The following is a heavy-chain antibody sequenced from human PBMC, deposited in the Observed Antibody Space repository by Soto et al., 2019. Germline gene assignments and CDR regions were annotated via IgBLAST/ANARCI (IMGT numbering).Heavy chain of an antibody. Sequence: ASVKVSCKASGYTFTSYGISWVRQAPGQGLEWMGWISAYNGNTNYAQKLQGRVTMTTDTSTSTAYMELRSLRSDDTAVYYCARDRYAHSVVAADFDYWGQGTLVTSPQ. V-gene: IGHV1-18*01. CDR2: ISAYNGNT. J-gene: IGHJ4*02. CDR3: ARDRYAHSVVAADFDY. D-gene: IGHD2-15*01. CDR1: GYTFTSYG.